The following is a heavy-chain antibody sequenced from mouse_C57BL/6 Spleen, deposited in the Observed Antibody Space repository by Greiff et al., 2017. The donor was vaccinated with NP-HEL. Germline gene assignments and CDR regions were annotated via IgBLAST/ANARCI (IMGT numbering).Heavy chain of an antibody. Sequence: VQRVESGPELVKPGASVKISCKASGYAFSSSWMNWVKQRPGKGLEWIGRIYPGDGDTNYNGKFKGKATLTADKSSSTAYMQLSSLTSEDSAVYFCAREITTEGNYYAMDYWGQGTSVTVSS. CDR2: IYPGDGDT. J-gene: IGHJ4*01. V-gene: IGHV1-82*01. CDR1: GYAFSSSW. CDR3: AREITTEGNYYAMDY. D-gene: IGHD2-4*01.